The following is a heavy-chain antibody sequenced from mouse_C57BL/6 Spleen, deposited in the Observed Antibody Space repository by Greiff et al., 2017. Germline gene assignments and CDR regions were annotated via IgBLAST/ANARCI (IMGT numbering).Heavy chain of an antibody. Sequence: QVQLKESGAELVKPGASVKISCKASGYAFSSYWMNWVKQRPGKGLEWIGQIYPGDGDTNYNGKFKGKATLTADKSSSTAYMQLSSLTSEDSAVYFCARWYYGSPWYFDVWGTGTTVTVSS. V-gene: IGHV1-80*01. J-gene: IGHJ1*03. CDR3: ARWYYGSPWYFDV. CDR2: IYPGDGDT. CDR1: GYAFSSYW. D-gene: IGHD1-1*01.